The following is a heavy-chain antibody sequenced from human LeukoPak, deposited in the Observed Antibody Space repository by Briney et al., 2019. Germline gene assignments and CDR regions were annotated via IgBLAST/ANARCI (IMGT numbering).Heavy chain of an antibody. CDR2: INPNSGGT. Sequence: ASVKVSCKASGYTFTGYYMHWVRQAPGQGLEWMGWINPNSGGTNYAQKFQGRVTMTRDTSISTAYMELSRLRSDDTAVYYCARDNILTGYWIYYYYYGMDVWGQGTTVTVSS. V-gene: IGHV1-2*02. J-gene: IGHJ6*02. D-gene: IGHD3-9*01. CDR3: ARDNILTGYWIYYYYYGMDV. CDR1: GYTFTGYY.